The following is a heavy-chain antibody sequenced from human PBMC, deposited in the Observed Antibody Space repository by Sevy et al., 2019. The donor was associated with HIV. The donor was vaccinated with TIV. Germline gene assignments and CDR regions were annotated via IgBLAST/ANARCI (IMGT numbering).Heavy chain of an antibody. CDR2: IIPIFGTA. D-gene: IGHD1-26*01. CDR1: GGTFSSYA. CDR3: ASAGVGAGTFDI. Sequence: ASVKVSCKASGGTFSSYAISWVRQAPGQGLEWVGGIIPIFGTANYAQKFQGRVTITTDESTSTAYMELSSLRSEDTAVYYCASAGVGAGTFDIWGQGTMVTVSS. J-gene: IGHJ3*02. V-gene: IGHV1-69*05.